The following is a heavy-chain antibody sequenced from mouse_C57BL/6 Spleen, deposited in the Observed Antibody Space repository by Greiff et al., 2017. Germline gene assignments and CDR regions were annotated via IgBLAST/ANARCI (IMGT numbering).Heavy chain of an antibody. Sequence: VQLKESGAELVKPGASVKLSCTASGFNFKDYYMHWVKQRTEQGLEWIGRIDPEDGETKYAPKFQGKATMTADTSSNTAYLQLSSLTSEDTAVYYCAGFYYYGSSYVGWYFDVWGTGTTVTVSA. CDR3: AGFYYYGSSYVGWYFDV. V-gene: IGHV14-2*01. CDR2: IDPEDGET. D-gene: IGHD1-1*01. J-gene: IGHJ1*03. CDR1: GFNFKDYY.